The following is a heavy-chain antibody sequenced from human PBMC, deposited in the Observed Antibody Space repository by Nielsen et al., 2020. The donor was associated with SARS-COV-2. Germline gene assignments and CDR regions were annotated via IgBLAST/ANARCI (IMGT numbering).Heavy chain of an antibody. D-gene: IGHD3-9*01. CDR1: GGSISSGGYY. CDR2: IYYSGST. CDR3: ARSYYDILTGPLPGAFDI. Sequence: SETLFLTCTVSGGSISSGGYYWSWIRQHPGKGLEWIGYIYYSGSTYYNPSLKSRVTISVDTSKNQFSLKLSSVTAADTAVYYCARSYYDILTGPLPGAFDIWGQGTMVTVSS. J-gene: IGHJ3*02. V-gene: IGHV4-31*03.